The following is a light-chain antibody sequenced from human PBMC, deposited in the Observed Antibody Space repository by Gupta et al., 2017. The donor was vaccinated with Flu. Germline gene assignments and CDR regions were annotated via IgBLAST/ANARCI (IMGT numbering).Light chain of an antibody. J-gene: IGKJ4*01. V-gene: IGKV3-11*01. CDR1: QSVSTY. CDR2: DAS. CDR3: QQRANWPLLT. Sequence: ELVLPLSPATLSLSPGESVTLSCRASQSVSTYLAWYQQKPGQAPRLLIYDASNRATGIPARFSGSGSGTDFTLTISSLEPEDFAVYYCQQRANWPLLTFGGGTKVEIK.